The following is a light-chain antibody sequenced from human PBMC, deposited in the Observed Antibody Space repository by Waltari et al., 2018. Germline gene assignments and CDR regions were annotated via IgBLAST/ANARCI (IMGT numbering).Light chain of an antibody. CDR1: QGIRNY. CDR3: QQLNSYAIT. J-gene: IGKJ5*01. Sequence: DIQLTQSPSFLSASVGDRVVITCRASQGIRNYLAWYQQKPGKAPKLLIYTASTLQSGVPSRFSGSGFGIEFTLTISSLQPEDFATYYCQQLNSYAITFGQGTRLEIK. CDR2: TAS. V-gene: IGKV1-9*01.